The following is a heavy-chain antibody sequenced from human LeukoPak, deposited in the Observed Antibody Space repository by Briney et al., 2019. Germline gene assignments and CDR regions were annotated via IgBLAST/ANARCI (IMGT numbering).Heavy chain of an antibody. CDR1: GGSISSYY. D-gene: IGHD3-3*01. Sequence: SETLSLTCTVSGGSISSYYWGWIRQPPGKGLEWIGSIYYSGSTYYNPSLKSRVTISVDTSKNQFSLKLSSVTAADTAVYYCARAINFWSGYGAFDIWGQGTMVTVSS. CDR2: IYYSGST. V-gene: IGHV4-39*07. CDR3: ARAINFWSGYGAFDI. J-gene: IGHJ3*02.